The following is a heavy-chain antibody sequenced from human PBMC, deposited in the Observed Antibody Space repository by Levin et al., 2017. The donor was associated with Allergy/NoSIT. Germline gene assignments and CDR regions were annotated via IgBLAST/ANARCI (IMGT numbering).Heavy chain of an antibody. D-gene: IGHD3-10*01. CDR3: ARRRGEETQGRHYYGMDV. V-gene: IGHV5-51*01. CDR1: GSSFTSYW. J-gene: IGHJ6*02. CDR2: IYPGDSDT. Sequence: GGSLRLSCKGSGSSFTSYWIGWVRQMPGKGLEWMGIIYPGDSDTRYSPSFQGQVTISADKSISTAYLQWSSLKASDTAMYYCARRRGEETQGRHYYGMDVWGQGTTVTVSS.